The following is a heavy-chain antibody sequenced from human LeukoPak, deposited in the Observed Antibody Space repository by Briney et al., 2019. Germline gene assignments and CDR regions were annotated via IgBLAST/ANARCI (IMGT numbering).Heavy chain of an antibody. D-gene: IGHD2-15*01. V-gene: IGHV3-7*03. J-gene: IGHJ4*02. CDR3: AKARGEQNGGSNY. CDR2: VNRDGSET. Sequence: GGSLRLSCAASGFTLSNHWMTWVRQVPGRGPEWVANVNRDGSETYYLDSVKGRFTISKDNAKNSLYLQMNSLRAEDTAVYSCAKARGEQNGGSNYWGQGTQVIVSS. CDR1: GFTLSNHW.